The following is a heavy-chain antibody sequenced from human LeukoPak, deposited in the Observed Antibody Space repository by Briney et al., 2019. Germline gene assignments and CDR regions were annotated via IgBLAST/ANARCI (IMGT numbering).Heavy chain of an antibody. CDR2: IRYDGNNK. D-gene: IGHD3-3*01. V-gene: IGHV3-30*02. CDR1: GFSFRDFW. CDR3: GKVYYDFWSGPSLGAFDI. Sequence: PGGSLRLSCAASGFSFRDFWMTWVRQAPGKGLEWVAFIRYDGNNKYYADSVKGRFTISRDNSKNTLYLQMNSLRAEDTAVYYCGKVYYDFWSGPSLGAFDIWGQGTILTVSS. J-gene: IGHJ3*02.